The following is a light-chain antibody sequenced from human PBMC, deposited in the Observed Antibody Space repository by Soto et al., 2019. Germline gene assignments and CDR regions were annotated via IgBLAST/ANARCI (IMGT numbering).Light chain of an antibody. CDR2: GAS. CDR1: QSVGRNS. Sequence: EIVLTQSPDTLSLSPGERATLSCRASQSVGRNSLAWYQQKPGQAPGLIIYGASNRATDIPDRFSGSGSGTDFTLIISRLEPEDIAVYYCHQYGTSPLTFGQGTRLEIK. J-gene: IGKJ5*01. CDR3: HQYGTSPLT. V-gene: IGKV3-20*01.